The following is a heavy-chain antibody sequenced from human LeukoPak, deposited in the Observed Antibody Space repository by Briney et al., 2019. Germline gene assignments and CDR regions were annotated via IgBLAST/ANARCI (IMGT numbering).Heavy chain of an antibody. CDR1: GGSVSSGSYY. Sequence: PSETLSLTCTVSGGSVSSGSYYWSWIRQPPGKGLEWIGYIYYTGNTNYNPSLKSRVTISEDTSKNQVSLKLSSVTAADTAVYYCVRHSRVVAFDYWGQGNLVTVSS. CDR2: IYYTGNT. CDR3: VRHSRVVAFDY. D-gene: IGHD2-15*01. V-gene: IGHV4-61*01. J-gene: IGHJ4*02.